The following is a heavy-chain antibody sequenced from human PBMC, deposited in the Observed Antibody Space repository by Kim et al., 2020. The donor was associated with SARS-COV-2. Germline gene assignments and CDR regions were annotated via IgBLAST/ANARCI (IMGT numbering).Heavy chain of an antibody. J-gene: IGHJ6*03. CDR2: ISAYNGNT. Sequence: ASVKVSCKASGYTFTSYGISWVRQAPGQGLEWMGWISAYNGNTNYAQKLQGRVTMTTDTSTSTAYMELRSLRSDDTAVYYCARVYYDFWSGYFYYYYYMDVWGKGTTVTVSS. V-gene: IGHV1-18*01. D-gene: IGHD3-3*01. CDR1: GYTFTSYG. CDR3: ARVYYDFWSGYFYYYYYMDV.